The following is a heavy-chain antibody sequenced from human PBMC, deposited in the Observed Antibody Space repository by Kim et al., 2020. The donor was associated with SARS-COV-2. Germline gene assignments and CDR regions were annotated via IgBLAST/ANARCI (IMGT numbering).Heavy chain of an antibody. CDR1: GYTFTSYD. D-gene: IGHD1-1*01. V-gene: IGHV1-8*01. Sequence: ASVKVSCKASGYTFTSYDINWVRQATGQGLEWMGWMNPNSGNTGYAQKFQGRVTITRNTSISTAYMELSSLRSEDTAVYYCARDALDLYYYYGMDVWGQGTTVTVSS. J-gene: IGHJ6*02. CDR2: MNPNSGNT. CDR3: ARDALDLYYYYGMDV.